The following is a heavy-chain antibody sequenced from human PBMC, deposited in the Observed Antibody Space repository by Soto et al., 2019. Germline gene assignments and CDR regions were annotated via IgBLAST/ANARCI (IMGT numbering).Heavy chain of an antibody. CDR2: ISAYNGNT. Sequence: ASVKVSCKASGYTFTSYGISWVRQAPGQGLEWMGWISAYNGNTNYAQKLQGRVTMTTDTSTSTAYMELRSLRSDDTAVYYCARDRDFWSGQVDIDVDYWGQGTLVTVSS. CDR3: ARDRDFWSGQVDIDVDY. V-gene: IGHV1-18*01. CDR1: GYTFTSYG. J-gene: IGHJ4*02. D-gene: IGHD3-3*01.